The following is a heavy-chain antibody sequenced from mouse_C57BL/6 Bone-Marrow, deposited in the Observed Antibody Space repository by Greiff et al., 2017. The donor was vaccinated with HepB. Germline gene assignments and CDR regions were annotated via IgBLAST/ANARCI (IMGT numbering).Heavy chain of an antibody. CDR2: ISSGGSYT. D-gene: IGHD1-1*01. CDR1: GFTFSSYG. J-gene: IGHJ4*01. V-gene: IGHV5-6*01. CDR3: ARQLLLRYRFYAMDY. Sequence: DVQLQESGGDLVKPGGSLKLSCAASGFTFSSYGMSWVRQTPDKRLEWVATISSGGSYTYYPDSVKGRFTISRDNAKNTLYLQMSSLKSEDTAMYYCARQLLLRYRFYAMDYWGQGTSVTVSS.